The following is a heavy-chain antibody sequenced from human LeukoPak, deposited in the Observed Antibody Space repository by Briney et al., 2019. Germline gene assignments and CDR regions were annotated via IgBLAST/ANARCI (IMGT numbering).Heavy chain of an antibody. CDR1: GFTFSYYW. Sequence: GGSLRLSCAASGFTFSYYWMSWVRQAPGKGREWVATIKDDGSERYYVDSVKGRFTISRDNAKKSLYPQMNSLRAEDTAVYYCATAPGGYYDSLTGYYNTQIDYWGQGALVTVSS. D-gene: IGHD3-9*01. J-gene: IGHJ4*02. CDR2: IKDDGSER. V-gene: IGHV3-7*01. CDR3: ATAPGGYYDSLTGYYNTQIDY.